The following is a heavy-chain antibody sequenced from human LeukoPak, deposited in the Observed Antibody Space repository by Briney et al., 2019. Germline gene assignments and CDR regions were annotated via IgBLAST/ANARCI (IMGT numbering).Heavy chain of an antibody. CDR1: GGTFSSYA. V-gene: IGHV1-69*13. D-gene: IGHD4-17*01. Sequence: ASVKVSCKASGGTFSSYAISWVRQAPGQGLEWMGGIIPIFGTANYAQKFQGRVTIAADESTSTAYMELSSLRSEDTAVYYCARATWYGDPGSYYYYMDVWGKGTTVTVSS. J-gene: IGHJ6*03. CDR3: ARATWYGDPGSYYYYMDV. CDR2: IIPIFGTA.